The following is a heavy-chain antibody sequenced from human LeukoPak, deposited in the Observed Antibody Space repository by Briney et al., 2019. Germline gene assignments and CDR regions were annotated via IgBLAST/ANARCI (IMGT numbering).Heavy chain of an antibody. D-gene: IGHD3-22*01. Sequence: GASVKVSCKASGYTFTGYYMHWVRQAPGQGLEWMGWINPNSGGTSYAQKFQGRVTMTRDTSISTAYMELSRLRSDDTAVYYCARGYDSSGYYPGWGQGTLVTVSS. V-gene: IGHV1-2*02. J-gene: IGHJ4*02. CDR1: GYTFTGYY. CDR2: INPNSGGT. CDR3: ARGYDSSGYYPG.